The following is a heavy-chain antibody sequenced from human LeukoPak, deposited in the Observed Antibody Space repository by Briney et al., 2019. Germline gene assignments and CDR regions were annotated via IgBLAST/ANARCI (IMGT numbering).Heavy chain of an antibody. V-gene: IGHV3-23*01. D-gene: IGHD3-3*01. CDR3: AKDRVLRFLEWFESDAFDI. Sequence: PGGSLRLSCAASGFTFSRHGINWVRQAPGKGLEWVSGITPSGSISYYADSVKGRFTISRDNSKNTVSLHMNSLRAEDTALYYCAKDRVLRFLEWFESDAFDIWGQGTMVTVSS. J-gene: IGHJ3*02. CDR2: ITPSGSIS. CDR1: GFTFSRHG.